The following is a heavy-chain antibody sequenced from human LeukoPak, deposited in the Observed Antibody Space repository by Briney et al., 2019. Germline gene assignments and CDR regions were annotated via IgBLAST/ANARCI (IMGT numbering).Heavy chain of an antibody. Sequence: SETLSLTCTVSGGSISSYYWSWIRQPPGKGREWIGYIYYSGSTNYNPSLKSRVTISVDTSKNQFSLKLSPVTAADTAVYYCARGVSYYDSSGYKHWGQGALVTVSS. CDR1: GGSISSYY. V-gene: IGHV4-59*01. D-gene: IGHD3-22*01. CDR2: IYYSGST. CDR3: ARGVSYYDSSGYKH. J-gene: IGHJ1*01.